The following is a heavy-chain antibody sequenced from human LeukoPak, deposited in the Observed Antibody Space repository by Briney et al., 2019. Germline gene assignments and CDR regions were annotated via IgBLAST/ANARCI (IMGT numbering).Heavy chain of an antibody. CDR2: INSDGSST. CDR3: AKAAGVIWGRFSSWAKYYFDY. CDR1: GFTFSSYW. J-gene: IGHJ4*02. V-gene: IGHV3-74*01. Sequence: PGGSLRLSCAASGFTFSSYWMHWVRQAPGKGLVWVSRINSDGSSTSYADSVKGRFTISRDNAKNTLYLQMNSLRAEDTAVYYCAKAAGVIWGRFSSWAKYYFDYWGQGTLVTVSS. D-gene: IGHD6-13*01.